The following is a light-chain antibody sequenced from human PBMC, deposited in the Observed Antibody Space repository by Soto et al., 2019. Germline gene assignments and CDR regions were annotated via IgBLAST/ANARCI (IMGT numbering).Light chain of an antibody. J-gene: IGLJ7*01. CDR1: SSDVGGYNY. Sequence: QSALTQPPSASGSPGQSLTISCTGTSSDVGGYNYVSWYQHRPGKAPKLVIYEVTKRPSGVPDRFSGSKSGSTASLTVSGLQADDEAGYYCASYAGTKLFVFGSGTQLTVL. V-gene: IGLV2-8*01. CDR2: EVT. CDR3: ASYAGTKLFV.